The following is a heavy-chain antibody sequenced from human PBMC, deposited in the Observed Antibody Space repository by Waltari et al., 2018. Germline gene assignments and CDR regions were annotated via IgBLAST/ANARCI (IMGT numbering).Heavy chain of an antibody. CDR3: ARVGYSSSWYDPNWYFDL. V-gene: IGHV4-4*07. D-gene: IGHD6-13*01. Sequence: QVQLQESGPGLVKPSETLSLTYTVSGGSISSYYWSWIRQPAGKGLEWIGRIYTSGSTNYNPSLKSRVTMSVDTSKNQFSLKLSSVTAVDTAVYYCARVGYSSSWYDPNWYFDLWGRGTLVTVSS. CDR1: GGSISSYY. CDR2: IYTSGST. J-gene: IGHJ2*01.